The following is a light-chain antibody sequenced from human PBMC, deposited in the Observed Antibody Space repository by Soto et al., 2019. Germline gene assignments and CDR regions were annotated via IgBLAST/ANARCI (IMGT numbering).Light chain of an antibody. CDR1: QNIRSS. V-gene: IGKV3-15*01. CDR2: DAS. Sequence: EVVMTQSPASLSASPGAGVTLSCRASQNIRSSLAWYQQRPGQAPRLLIYDASPRATGIPPRFSGGGSGTEFTVTISSLQSEDFAIYYGQQYDIWPPYTFGQGTKVDNK. CDR3: QQYDIWPPYT. J-gene: IGKJ2*01.